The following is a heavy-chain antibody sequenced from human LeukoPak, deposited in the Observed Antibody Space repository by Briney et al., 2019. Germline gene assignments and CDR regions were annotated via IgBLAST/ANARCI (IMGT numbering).Heavy chain of an antibody. V-gene: IGHV4-31*03. Sequence: SQTLSLTCTVSGGSISSGGYYWSWIPPHPGKGLEWIGYIYYSGSTYYNPYLKSRITISVDTSKNQFSLKLSSVTAADTAVYYCARGPITMVRGVITPPFDYWGQGTLVTVSS. CDR3: ARGPITMVRGVITPPFDY. D-gene: IGHD3-10*01. CDR2: IYYSGST. CDR1: GGSISSGGYY. J-gene: IGHJ4*02.